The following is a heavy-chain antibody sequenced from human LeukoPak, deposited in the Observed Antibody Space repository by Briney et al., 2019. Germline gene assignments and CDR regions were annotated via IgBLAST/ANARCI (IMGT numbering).Heavy chain of an antibody. CDR2: INHSGST. CDR1: GGSFSGYY. CDR3: ARGFIQLWPFDY. Sequence: SETLSLTCAVYGGSFSGYYWSWIRQPPGKGLEWIGEINHSGSTNYNPSLKSRVTISVDTSKNQFSLKLSSVTAADTAVYYCARGFIQLWPFDYWGQGTLVTVSS. V-gene: IGHV4-34*01. D-gene: IGHD5-18*01. J-gene: IGHJ4*02.